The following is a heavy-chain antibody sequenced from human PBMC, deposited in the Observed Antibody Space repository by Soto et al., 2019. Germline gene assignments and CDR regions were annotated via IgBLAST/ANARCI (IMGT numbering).Heavy chain of an antibody. Sequence: ASVKVSCKASGYTFTSYYMHWVRQAPGQGLEWMGIINPSGGSTSYAQKFQGRVTMTRDTSTSTVYMELSSLRSEDTAVYYCARYLPYDYSNYALPTDYYHYGMDVWGQGTTVTVSS. D-gene: IGHD4-4*01. J-gene: IGHJ6*02. CDR3: ARYLPYDYSNYALPTDYYHYGMDV. CDR2: INPSGGST. CDR1: GYTFTSYY. V-gene: IGHV1-46*01.